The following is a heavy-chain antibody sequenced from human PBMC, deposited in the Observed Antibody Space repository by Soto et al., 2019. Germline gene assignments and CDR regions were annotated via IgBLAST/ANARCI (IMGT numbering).Heavy chain of an antibody. CDR1: GGTFSSYA. CDR3: ARDRVASYYYDSSGYYNFDY. Sequence: ASVKVSFKASGGTFSSYAISWVRQAPGQGLEWMGGIIPIFGTANYAQKFQGRVTITADESTSTAYMELSSLRSEDTAVYYCARDRVASYYYDSSGYYNFDYWGQGTLVTAPQ. J-gene: IGHJ4*02. V-gene: IGHV1-69*13. D-gene: IGHD3-22*01. CDR2: IIPIFGTA.